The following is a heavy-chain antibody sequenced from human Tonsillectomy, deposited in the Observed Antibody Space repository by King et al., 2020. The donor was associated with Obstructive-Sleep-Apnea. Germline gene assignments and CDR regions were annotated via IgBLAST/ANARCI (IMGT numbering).Heavy chain of an antibody. V-gene: IGHV1-18*04. CDR1: GYTFSNYG. CDR2: ISAYNGTT. D-gene: IGHD6-13*01. J-gene: IGHJ4*02. Sequence: QLVQSGAEVKKPGASVKVSCKASGYTFSNYGISWVRQAPGQGLEWMGWISAYNGTTNFAQKLQDRPTMTTDTSTNTAYMELMSLRSDDTAVYYCARGDGYSSSPTPFWGQGTLVTVSS. CDR3: ARGDGYSSSPTPF.